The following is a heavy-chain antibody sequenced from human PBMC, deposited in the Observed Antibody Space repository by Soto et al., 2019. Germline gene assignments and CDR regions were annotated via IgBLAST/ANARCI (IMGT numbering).Heavy chain of an antibody. CDR1: GFTFSGSA. V-gene: IGHV3-73*01. D-gene: IGHD2-21*01. CDR3: TTFPPRDDAFDI. Sequence: PGGSLRLSCAASGFTFSGSAMHWVRQASRKGLEWVGRIRSKANSYATAYAASVKGRFTISRDDSKNTAYLQMNSLKTEDTAVYYCTTFPPRDDAFDIWGQGTMVTVSS. CDR2: IRSKANSYAT. J-gene: IGHJ3*02.